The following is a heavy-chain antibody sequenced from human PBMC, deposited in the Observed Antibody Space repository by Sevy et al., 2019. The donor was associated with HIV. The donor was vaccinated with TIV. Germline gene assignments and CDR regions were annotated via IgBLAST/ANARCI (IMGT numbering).Heavy chain of an antibody. CDR2: TNPTSGET. J-gene: IGHJ4*02. CDR3: ARGLGYCGSINCPHIY. D-gene: IGHD2-2*03. V-gene: IGHV1-2*02. Sequence: ASVKVSCKASRYNFAGFYINWVRQAPGQGLEWMGRTNPTSGETNYAQKFQGRVTMTRDTSISTAYMELSSLRSDDTAVYYCARGLGYCGSINCPHIYWGQGTLVTVSS. CDR1: RYNFAGFY.